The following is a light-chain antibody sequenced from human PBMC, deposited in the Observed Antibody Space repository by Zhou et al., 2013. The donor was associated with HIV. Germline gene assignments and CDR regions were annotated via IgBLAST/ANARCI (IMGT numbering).Light chain of an antibody. CDR3: QQRINWPPFT. J-gene: IGKJ3*01. CDR1: QNIHNF. V-gene: IGKV3-11*01. CDR2: DAS. Sequence: IVLTQSPVTLSLSPGERATLSCRASQNIHNFLAWYQQKPGQAPRLLIYDASNRATGLPARFSGSGSGTDFILTISSLEPEDSAVYYCQQRINWPPFTFGPGTKVEIK.